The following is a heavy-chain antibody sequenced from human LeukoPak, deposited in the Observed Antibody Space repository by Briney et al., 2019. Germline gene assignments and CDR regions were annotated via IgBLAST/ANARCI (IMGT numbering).Heavy chain of an antibody. J-gene: IGHJ4*02. Sequence: GGSLRLSCAASGFTFSSYSMNWVRQAPGKGLEWVSSISSSSSYIYYADSVKGRFTISRDNAKNSLYLQMNSLRAEDTAVYYCARDSTYYYESSGYPPDYWRQGTLVTVSS. CDR3: ARDSTYYYESSGYPPDY. D-gene: IGHD3-22*01. V-gene: IGHV3-21*01. CDR2: ISSSSSYI. CDR1: GFTFSSYS.